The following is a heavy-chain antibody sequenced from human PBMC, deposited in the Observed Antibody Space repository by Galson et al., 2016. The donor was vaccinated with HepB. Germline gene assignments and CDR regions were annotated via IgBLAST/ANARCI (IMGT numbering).Heavy chain of an antibody. J-gene: IGHJ4*02. CDR3: ARVHCSGGNCYPYGGVDY. D-gene: IGHD2-15*01. CDR2: INPYNGDT. V-gene: IGHV1-18*01. Sequence: SVKVSCKASGYTFSLYGISWVRQAPGQGLEWMGWINPYNGDTNYAQKLQGRVTMTTYTSTSAAYMELRSLRSDDTAVYYCARVHCSGGNCYPYGGVDYWGQGTLVTVSS. CDR1: GYTFSLYG.